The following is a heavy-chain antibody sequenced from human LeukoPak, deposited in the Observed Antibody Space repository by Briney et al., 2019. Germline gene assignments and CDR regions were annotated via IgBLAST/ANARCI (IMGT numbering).Heavy chain of an antibody. CDR3: ARHDGYDDLDY. Sequence: SETLSLTCTVSGGSISSSSYYWGWIRQPPGKGLEWIGSIYYSGSTYYNPSLKSRVTISVDTSKNQFSLKLSSVTAADTAVYYCARHDGYDDLDYWGQGTLVTVSS. V-gene: IGHV4-39*01. J-gene: IGHJ4*02. D-gene: IGHD5-12*01. CDR1: GGSISSSSYY. CDR2: IYYSGST.